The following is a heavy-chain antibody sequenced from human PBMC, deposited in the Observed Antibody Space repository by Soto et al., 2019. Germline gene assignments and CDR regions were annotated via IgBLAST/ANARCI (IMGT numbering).Heavy chain of an antibody. CDR3: AGNVLRYFDWLNGAFDI. V-gene: IGHV5-10-1*01. CDR1: GYSFTSYW. CDR2: IDPSDSYT. D-gene: IGHD3-9*01. Sequence: PGESLKISCKGSGYSFTSYWISWVRQMPGKGLEWMGRIDPSDSYTNYSPSFQGHVTISADKSISTAYLQWSSLKASDTAMYYCAGNVLRYFDWLNGAFDIWGQGTMVTVSS. J-gene: IGHJ3*02.